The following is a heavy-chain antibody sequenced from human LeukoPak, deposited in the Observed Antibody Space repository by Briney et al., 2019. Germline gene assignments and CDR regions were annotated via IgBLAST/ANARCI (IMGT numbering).Heavy chain of an antibody. CDR2: IRSTANGYAT. D-gene: IGHD3-10*01. CDR3: TGNYYGSGSYADFDY. V-gene: IGHV3-73*01. CDR1: GFTFSGSA. Sequence: GGSLRLSCAAFGFTFSGSALDWVRQASGKGLEWVGRIRSTANGYATAYAASVKGRFTISRDDSKNTAYLQMDSLKTEDTAVYYCTGNYYGSGSYADFDYWGQGTLVTVSS. J-gene: IGHJ4*02.